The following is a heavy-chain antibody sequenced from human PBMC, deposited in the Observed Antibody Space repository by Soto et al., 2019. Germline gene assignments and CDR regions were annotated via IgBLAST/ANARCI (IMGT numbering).Heavy chain of an antibody. D-gene: IGHD6-13*01. CDR3: ARDESAAGTSRGAFDI. CDR2: INPNSGGT. CDR1: GYTFTGYY. V-gene: IGHV1-2*04. J-gene: IGHJ3*02. Sequence: ASVKVSCKASGYTFTGYYMHWVRQAIGQGLEWMGWINPNSGGTNYAQKFQGWVTITRDTSISTAYMELSRLRSDDTAVYYCARDESAAGTSRGAFDIWGQGTMVTVSS.